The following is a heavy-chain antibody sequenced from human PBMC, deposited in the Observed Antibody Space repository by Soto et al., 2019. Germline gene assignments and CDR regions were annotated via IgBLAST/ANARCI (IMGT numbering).Heavy chain of an antibody. D-gene: IGHD3-22*01. CDR2: ISYDGSNK. V-gene: IGHV3-30*18. Sequence: GGSLRLSCGASGFTFSSYGMHWVRQAPGKGLEWVAVISYDGSNKYYADSVKGRFTISRDNSKNTLYLQMNSLRAEDTAVYYCAKSMRYYDSSGYYDWGIYYYYYGMDVWGQGTTVTVSS. J-gene: IGHJ6*02. CDR3: AKSMRYYDSSGYYDWGIYYYYYGMDV. CDR1: GFTFSSYG.